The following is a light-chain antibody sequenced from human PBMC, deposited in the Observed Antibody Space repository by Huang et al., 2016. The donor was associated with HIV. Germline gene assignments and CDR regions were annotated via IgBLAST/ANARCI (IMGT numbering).Light chain of an antibody. V-gene: IGKV3-15*01. CDR2: GAS. CDR3: QQYNKWPRT. J-gene: IGKJ2*01. Sequence: LVVSPGERATLSCRASQGVSSNVAWYQRKPGQAPRLLIHGASPRVSGIPARFSGRGSETDFTLTIRSLQSEDSAVYYCQQYNKWPRTFGQGTKLEIK. CDR1: QGVSSN.